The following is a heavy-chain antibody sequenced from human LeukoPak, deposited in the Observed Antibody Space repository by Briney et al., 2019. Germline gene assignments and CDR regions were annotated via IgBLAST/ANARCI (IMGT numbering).Heavy chain of an antibody. CDR3: ARDWTAGYYGMDV. D-gene: IGHD3/OR15-3a*01. J-gene: IGHJ6*02. CDR1: GFTFSSYA. CDR2: ISYDGSNK. Sequence: GRSLRLSCAASGFTFSSYAMHWVRQAPGKGLEWVAVISYDGSNKYYADSVKGRFTISRDSSKNTLYLQMNSLRAEDTAVYYCARDWTAGYYGMDVWGQGTTVTVSS. V-gene: IGHV3-30-3*01.